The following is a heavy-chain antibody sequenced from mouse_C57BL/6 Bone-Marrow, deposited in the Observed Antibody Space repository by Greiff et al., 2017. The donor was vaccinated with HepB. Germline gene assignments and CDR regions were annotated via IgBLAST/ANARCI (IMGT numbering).Heavy chain of an antibody. D-gene: IGHD1-1*01. CDR1: GYSLTGYY. V-gene: IGHV1-42*01. J-gene: IGHJ3*01. Sequence: VQLQQSGPELVKPGASVKISCKASGYSLTGYYMNWVKQSPEKSLEWIGEINPSTGGTTYNQKFKAKATLTVDKSSSTAYMQLKSLTSEDSAVYYCARAGRCFAYWGQGTLVTVSA. CDR3: ARAGRCFAY. CDR2: INPSTGGT.